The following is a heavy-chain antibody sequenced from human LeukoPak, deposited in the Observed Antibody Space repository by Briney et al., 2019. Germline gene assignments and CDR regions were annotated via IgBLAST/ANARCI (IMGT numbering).Heavy chain of an antibody. CDR3: ASSPPEAEDAFDI. V-gene: IGHV3-23*01. Sequence: GGSLRLSCAASGFTFSSYAMSWVRQAPGKGLEWVSAISGSGGSTYYADPVKGRFTISRDNSKNTLYLQMNSLRAEDTAVYYCASSPPEAEDAFDIWGQGTMVTVSS. CDR1: GFTFSSYA. CDR2: ISGSGGST. J-gene: IGHJ3*02.